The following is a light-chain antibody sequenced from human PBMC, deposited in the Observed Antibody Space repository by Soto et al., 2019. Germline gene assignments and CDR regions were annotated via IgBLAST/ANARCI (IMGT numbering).Light chain of an antibody. CDR2: AAS. Sequence: EVVLTQSPGTLSLSPRERATLSCRASQSVSNNYLAWYQHKPGQAPMLLIYAASNSAPGFPDRFSGSGSGPDFTLTISRLEPEDFAVYYCQQYAASPRTFGQGTLVEVK. CDR3: QQYAASPRT. V-gene: IGKV3-20*01. J-gene: IGKJ1*01. CDR1: QSVSNNY.